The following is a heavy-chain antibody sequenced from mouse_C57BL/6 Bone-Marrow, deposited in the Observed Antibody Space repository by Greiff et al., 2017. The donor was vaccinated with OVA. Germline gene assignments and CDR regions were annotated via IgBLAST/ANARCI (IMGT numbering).Heavy chain of an antibody. Sequence: VQLQQSGAELVRPGSSVKLSCKASGYTFTSYWMDWVKQRPGQGLEWIGNIYPSDSETHYNQKFKDKATLTVDKSSSTAYMQLSSLTSEDSAVYYCARDYYGSRGMDYWGQGTSVTVSS. CDR3: ARDYYGSRGMDY. V-gene: IGHV1-61*01. J-gene: IGHJ4*01. CDR2: IYPSDSET. CDR1: GYTFTSYW. D-gene: IGHD1-1*01.